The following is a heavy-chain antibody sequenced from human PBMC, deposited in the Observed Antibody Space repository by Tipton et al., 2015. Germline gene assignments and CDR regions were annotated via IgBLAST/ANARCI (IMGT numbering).Heavy chain of an antibody. J-gene: IGHJ4*02. CDR3: AKFGVYDFLSGYSGDD. V-gene: IGHV3-23*01. CDR2: ISGSGVST. Sequence: SLRLSCAASGFTVSNNHVRWDRQAPGQGLEWVSAISGSGVSTYYADSVKGRFTISRDNSKNTLYLHMTSLRAEDTAVYYCAKFGVYDFLSGYSGDDWGQGTLVTVSS. D-gene: IGHD3-3*01. CDR1: GFTVSNNH.